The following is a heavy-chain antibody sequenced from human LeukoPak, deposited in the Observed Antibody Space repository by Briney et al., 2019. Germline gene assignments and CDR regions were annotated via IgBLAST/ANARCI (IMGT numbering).Heavy chain of an antibody. CDR1: GGSISSYY. Sequence: SETLSLTCTVSGGSISSYYWSWIRQPPGKGLEWIGYIYYSGSTNYNPSLKSRITISVDTSKNQFSLKLSSVTAADTAVYYCARGLVVVITTPFDYWGQGTLVTVSS. J-gene: IGHJ4*02. D-gene: IGHD3-22*01. CDR2: IYYSGST. CDR3: ARGLVVVITTPFDY. V-gene: IGHV4-59*01.